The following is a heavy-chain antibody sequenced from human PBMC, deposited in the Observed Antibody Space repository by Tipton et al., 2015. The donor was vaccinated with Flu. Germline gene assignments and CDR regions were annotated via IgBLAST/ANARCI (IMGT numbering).Heavy chain of an antibody. CDR2: IYYSGST. J-gene: IGHJ3*02. CDR1: GGSISSSGYY. D-gene: IGHD3-10*01. CDR3: ARRGRRSVAFDI. V-gene: IGHV4-39*07. Sequence: LRLSCTVSGGSISSSGYYWGWIRQPPGKGLEWIGSIYYSGSTYYNPSLKSRVTISVDTSKNQFSLKLSSVTAADTAVYYCARRGRRSVAFDIWGQGTMVTVSS.